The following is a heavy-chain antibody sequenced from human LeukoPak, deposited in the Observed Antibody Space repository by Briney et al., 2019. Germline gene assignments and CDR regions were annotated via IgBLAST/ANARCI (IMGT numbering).Heavy chain of an antibody. D-gene: IGHD6-19*01. V-gene: IGHV4-59*01. Sequence: SETLSLTCTVSGVSISSYYWSWIRQPPGKGLEWIGYIYYSGNTNYNPSLKSRVTISVDTSKNQFSLKLSSVTAADTAVYYCARVGRGWPFDYWGQGTLVTVSS. CDR3: ARVGRGWPFDY. CDR1: GVSISSYY. CDR2: IYYSGNT. J-gene: IGHJ4*02.